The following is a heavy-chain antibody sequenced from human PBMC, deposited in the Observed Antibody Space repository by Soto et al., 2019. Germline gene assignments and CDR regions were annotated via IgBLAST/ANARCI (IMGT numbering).Heavy chain of an antibody. CDR2: IYYSGIT. V-gene: IGHV4-31*03. Sequence: QVQLQESGPGLVKPSQTLSLTCTVSGGSISSGGYYWSWLRQHPGKVLEWNGYIYYSGITYYNPSLKSRVTIAVDTSKNQFSLKLSSVTAADTAVYYCARDYYYDSSGYYPWGQGTLVTVSS. D-gene: IGHD3-22*01. CDR3: ARDYYYDSSGYYP. CDR1: GGSISSGGYY. J-gene: IGHJ5*02.